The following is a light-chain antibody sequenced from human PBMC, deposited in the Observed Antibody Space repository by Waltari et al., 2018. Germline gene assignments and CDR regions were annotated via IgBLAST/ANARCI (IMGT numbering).Light chain of an antibody. CDR1: SSDVGSYNV. Sequence: QSALTQPASVSGSPGQSITISCTGTSSDVGSYNVVSWYQQHPGKAPKLRIYEVSKRPSGVSKRFSGSKSGNTASLTISGLQAEDEADYYCCSYAGSSTVVFGGGTKLTVL. J-gene: IGLJ2*01. CDR2: EVS. CDR3: CSYAGSSTVV. V-gene: IGLV2-23*02.